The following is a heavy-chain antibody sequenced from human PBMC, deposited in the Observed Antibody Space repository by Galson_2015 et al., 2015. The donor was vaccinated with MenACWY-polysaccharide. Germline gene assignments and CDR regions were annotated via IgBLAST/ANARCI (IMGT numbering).Heavy chain of an antibody. CDR1: GFTLGSFG. CDR2: ISSDGRNE. J-gene: IGHJ5*01. CDR3: AKAEKHYYFGSGSYLYS. Sequence: SLRLSCAASGFTLGSFGMNWVRQAPGKGLEWVAVISSDGRNENYADSVKDRFIISRDNSKSTLFLQMNSLRPEDTAVYYCAKAEKHYYFGSGSYLYSRGQGTLVTVSS. D-gene: IGHD3-10*01. V-gene: IGHV3-30*18.